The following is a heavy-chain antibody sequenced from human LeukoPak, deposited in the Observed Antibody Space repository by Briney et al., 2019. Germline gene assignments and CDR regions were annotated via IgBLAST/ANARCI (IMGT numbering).Heavy chain of an antibody. J-gene: IGHJ4*02. V-gene: IGHV3-30*02. CDR1: GFTFSSYG. CDR3: AKVRSPYSSGWYYFDY. D-gene: IGHD6-19*01. Sequence: GGSLRLSCAASGFTFSSYGMHWVRQAPGKGLEWVAFIRYDGSNKYYADSVKGRFTISRDNSKNTLYLQMNSLRAEDTAVYYCAKVRSPYSSGWYYFDYWGRGTLVTVSS. CDR2: IRYDGSNK.